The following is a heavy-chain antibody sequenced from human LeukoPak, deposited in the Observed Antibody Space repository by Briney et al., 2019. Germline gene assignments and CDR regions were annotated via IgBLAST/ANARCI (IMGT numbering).Heavy chain of an antibody. CDR2: IYYSRST. D-gene: IGHD3-3*01. J-gene: IGHJ4*02. CDR3: AREPPVFWIHDY. Sequence: WIGYIYYSRSTTYNPSLKSRLTISVYTSKNHFSLKLISLTAADTAVYYCAREPPVFWIHDYWGQGTLVTVSS. V-gene: IGHV4-61*03.